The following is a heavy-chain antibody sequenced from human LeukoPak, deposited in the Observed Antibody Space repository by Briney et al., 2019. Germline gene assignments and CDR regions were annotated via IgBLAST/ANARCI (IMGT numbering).Heavy chain of an antibody. D-gene: IGHD3-10*01. V-gene: IGHV1-2*02. Sequence: ASVKVSCKTSGYTFTGYYVHWVRQAPGQGLEWMGWINPNTGGTHYAEKFQGRITMPRDTSISTVYMELTRLTSDDTAVYYCSRDGNYYGSGSYGDSWGQGTLVTVSS. CDR2: INPNTGGT. CDR3: SRDGNYYGSGSYGDS. CDR1: GYTFTGYY. J-gene: IGHJ5*02.